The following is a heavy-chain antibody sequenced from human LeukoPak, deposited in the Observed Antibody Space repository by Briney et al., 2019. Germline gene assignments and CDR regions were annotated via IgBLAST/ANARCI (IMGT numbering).Heavy chain of an antibody. CDR3: ARPSLYYDSSGYPDDAFDI. CDR2: INHSGST. V-gene: IGHV4-34*01. J-gene: IGHJ3*02. CDR1: GGSFSGYY. D-gene: IGHD3-22*01. Sequence: SSETLSLTCAVYGGSFSGYYWSWIRQPPGKGLEWIGEINHSGSTNYNPSLKSRVTISVDTSKNQFSLKLSSVTAADTAVYYCARPSLYYDSSGYPDDAFDIWGQGTMVTVSS.